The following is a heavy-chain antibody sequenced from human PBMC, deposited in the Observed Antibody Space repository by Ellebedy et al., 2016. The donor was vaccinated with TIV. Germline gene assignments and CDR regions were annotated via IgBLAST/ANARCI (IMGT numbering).Heavy chain of an antibody. V-gene: IGHV5-51*01. CDR1: GYSFLSYW. Sequence: GESLKISCKGSGYSFLSYWIGWVRQKPGKGLEWMGIIYPGDSDARYSPSFQGQVTISAARSTSTAYLQWRVRASDTAMYYCARRVTYTYGSNYFDYWGQGTLVAVSS. D-gene: IGHD5-18*01. J-gene: IGHJ4*02. CDR2: IYPGDSDA. CDR3: ARRVTYTYGSNYFDY.